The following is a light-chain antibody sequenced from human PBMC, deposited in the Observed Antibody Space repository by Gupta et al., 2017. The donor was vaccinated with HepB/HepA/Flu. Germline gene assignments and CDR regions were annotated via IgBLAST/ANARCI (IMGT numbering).Light chain of an antibody. CDR2: GAS. CDR1: QSVSSSY. Sequence: EIVLTQSPGTLSLSPGERATLSCRASQSVSSSYLAWYQQKPGQAPRLLIYGASSRATGIPDRFSGSGSGTDVTLTISRLEPEDFAVYYCQQYGSSPPSTFGQWTKLEIK. J-gene: IGKJ2*01. CDR3: QQYGSSPPST. V-gene: IGKV3-20*01.